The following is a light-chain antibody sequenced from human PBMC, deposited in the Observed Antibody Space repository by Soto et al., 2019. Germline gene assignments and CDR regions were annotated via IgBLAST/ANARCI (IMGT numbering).Light chain of an antibody. CDR2: DAS. CDR3: QQRYNWPPT. CDR1: QSISTY. Sequence: DIVLTQSPATLSLSPGERATLSCRASQSISTYLGWYQQKPGQAPRLLISDASNRATGIPARFSGSGSGTVFTLTISSLEPEDSAVYYCQQRYNWPPTFGQGTKVDIK. V-gene: IGKV3-11*01. J-gene: IGKJ1*01.